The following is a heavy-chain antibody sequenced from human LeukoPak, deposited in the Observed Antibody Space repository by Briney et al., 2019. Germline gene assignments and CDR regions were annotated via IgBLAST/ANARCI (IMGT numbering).Heavy chain of an antibody. J-gene: IGHJ4*02. D-gene: IGHD3-22*01. CDR2: ISWNSGSI. V-gene: IGHV3-9*01. Sequence: GGSLRLSCAASGFTFDDYAMHWVRQAPGKGLEWVSGISWNSGSIGYADSVKGRFTISRDNAKNSLYLQMNSLRAEDTALYYCAKDMRYDSRGYSFDYWGQGTLVTVSS. CDR1: GFTFDDYA. CDR3: AKDMRYDSRGYSFDY.